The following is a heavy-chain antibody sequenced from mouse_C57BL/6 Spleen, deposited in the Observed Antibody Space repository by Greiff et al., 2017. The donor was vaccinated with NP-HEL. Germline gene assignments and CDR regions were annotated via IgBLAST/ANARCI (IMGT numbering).Heavy chain of an antibody. J-gene: IGHJ1*03. CDR2: ISSGSSTI. Sequence: EVQVVESGGGLVKPGGSLKLSCAASGFTFSDYGMHWVRQAPEKGLEWVAYISSGSSTIYYADTVKGRFTISRDNAKNTLFLQMTSLRSEDTAMYYCARKAIYYGNYLDVWGTGTTVTVSS. CDR3: ARKAIYYGNYLDV. V-gene: IGHV5-17*01. CDR1: GFTFSDYG. D-gene: IGHD2-1*01.